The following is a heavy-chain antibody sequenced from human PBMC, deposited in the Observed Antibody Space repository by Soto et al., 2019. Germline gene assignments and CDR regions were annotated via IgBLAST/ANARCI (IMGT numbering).Heavy chain of an antibody. CDR3: TTVVVAATGDY. D-gene: IGHD2-15*01. J-gene: IGHJ4*02. V-gene: IGHV3-15*01. CDR1: GFTFSNAW. Sequence: EVQLVESGGGLVKPGGSLRLSCAASGFTFSNAWMIWFRQAPGKGLEWVGRIKSKTDGGTTDYAAPVKGRFTISRDDSKNTLYLQMNSLTTEDTAVYYCTTVVVAATGDYWGQGTLVTVSS. CDR2: IKSKTDGGTT.